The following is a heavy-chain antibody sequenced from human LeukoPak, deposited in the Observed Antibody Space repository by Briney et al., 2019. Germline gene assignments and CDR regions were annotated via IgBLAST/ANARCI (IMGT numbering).Heavy chain of an antibody. CDR1: GYAFNSYG. CDR3: ARQISGWFDY. V-gene: IGHV1-18*01. D-gene: IGHD6-19*01. J-gene: IGHJ4*02. Sequence: ASVKVSCKASGYAFNSYGFSWVRQAPGQGLEWMGWISAYNGNTNYAQKLQGRVTMTTDTSTSTAYMELRSLRSDDTAVYYCARQISGWFDYWGQGTLVTVSS. CDR2: ISAYNGNT.